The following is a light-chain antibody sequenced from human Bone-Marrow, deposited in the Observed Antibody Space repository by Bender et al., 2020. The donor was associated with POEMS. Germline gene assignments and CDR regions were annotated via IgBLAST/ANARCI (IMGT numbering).Light chain of an antibody. CDR2: RNS. CDR1: SSNIGTNP. J-gene: IGLJ3*02. Sequence: QSVLTQPPSASGTPGQRVTISCSGSSSNIGTNPVNWYQQFPGAAPKVLIYRNSERPSGVPDRFSGSRSGTSGSLAISGLRSEDEADYYCAAWEDSLNGWVFGGGTKLTVL. V-gene: IGLV1-44*01. CDR3: AAWEDSLNGWV.